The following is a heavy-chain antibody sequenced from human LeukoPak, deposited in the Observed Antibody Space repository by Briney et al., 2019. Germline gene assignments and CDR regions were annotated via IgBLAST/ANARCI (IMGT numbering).Heavy chain of an antibody. V-gene: IGHV3-7*01. CDR2: IHLEGSEK. Sequence: GGSLRLSCAASGFTFSSYWMTWVRQAPGKGLEWVANIHLEGSEKYYVASVKGRFTISRDNAKNSLYLQMNRLRAEDTAVYYCATDRGYFSFDYWGQGTLVTVSS. CDR3: ATDRGYFSFDY. J-gene: IGHJ4*02. CDR1: GFTFSSYW. D-gene: IGHD3-22*01.